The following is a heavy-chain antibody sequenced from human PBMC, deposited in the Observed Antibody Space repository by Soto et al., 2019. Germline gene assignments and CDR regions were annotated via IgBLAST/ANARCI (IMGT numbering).Heavy chain of an antibody. J-gene: IGHJ6*02. V-gene: IGHV5-51*01. CDR1: GYSFTTYW. CDR2: IYPGDSYT. Sequence: GESLKISCKGSGYSFTTYWIGWVRQMPGKGLEWMGIIYPGDSYTTYSPSFQGQVTISADKSISTAYLQWSSLKAPDTAMYYCARQRISYYDSSGYYSDYGMDVWGQGTTVTVSS. CDR3: ARQRISYYDSSGYYSDYGMDV. D-gene: IGHD3-22*01.